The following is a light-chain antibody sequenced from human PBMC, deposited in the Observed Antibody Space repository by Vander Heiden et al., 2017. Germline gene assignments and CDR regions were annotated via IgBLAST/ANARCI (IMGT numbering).Light chain of an antibody. CDR3: QQYYSSPLT. J-gene: IGKJ4*01. CDR2: WAS. V-gene: IGKV4-1*01. CDR1: KNY. Sequence: DIVMTQFPDSLAVSLGERATINNKNYLAWYQQKPGQPPKLLISWASTRESGVPDRFSGSGSGTDFTLTISSLQTEDVAVYCCQQYYSSPLTFGGGTKVEIK.